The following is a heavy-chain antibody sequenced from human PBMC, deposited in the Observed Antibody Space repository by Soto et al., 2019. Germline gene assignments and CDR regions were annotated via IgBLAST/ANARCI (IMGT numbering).Heavy chain of an antibody. J-gene: IGHJ5*02. CDR1: GFTFDDYA. Sequence: GGSLRLSCAASGFTFDDYAMHWVRQAPGKGLEWVSGISWNSGSIGYADSVKGRFTISRDNAKNSLYLQMNSLRAEDTALYYCAKDIGPLEWLLNLGFDPWGQGTLVTVSS. D-gene: IGHD3-3*01. CDR2: ISWNSGSI. CDR3: AKDIGPLEWLLNLGFDP. V-gene: IGHV3-9*01.